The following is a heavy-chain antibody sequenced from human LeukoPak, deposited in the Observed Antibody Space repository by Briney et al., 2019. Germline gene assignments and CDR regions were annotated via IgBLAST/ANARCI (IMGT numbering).Heavy chain of an antibody. Sequence: GGSLRLSCAASGFTFSSYWMHWVRQAPGRGLVWVSRISSDGSSTNYADSVKGRFTISRDNAKNTLYLQMNSLRAEDTAVYYCANELWFGELDYWGQGTLVTVSS. J-gene: IGHJ4*02. CDR2: ISSDGSST. CDR3: ANELWFGELDY. D-gene: IGHD3-10*01. V-gene: IGHV3-74*01. CDR1: GFTFSSYW.